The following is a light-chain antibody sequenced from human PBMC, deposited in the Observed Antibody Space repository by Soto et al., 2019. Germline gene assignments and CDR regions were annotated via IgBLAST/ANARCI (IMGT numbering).Light chain of an antibody. V-gene: IGLV1-40*01. J-gene: IGLJ1*01. CDR2: INI. CDR1: SSNTGAGYD. CDR3: QSYDSSLSGYV. Sequence: QSVLTQPPSVSGAPGQRVTISCTGSSSNTGAGYDVHWYQQLPGTAPKLLIFININRPSGVPDRFSGSKSGTSASLAITGLRAEDEADYYCQSYDSSLSGYVFGTGTKVTVL.